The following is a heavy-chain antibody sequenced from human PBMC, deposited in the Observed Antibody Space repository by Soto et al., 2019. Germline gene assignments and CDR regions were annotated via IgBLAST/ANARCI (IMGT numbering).Heavy chain of an antibody. CDR2: IIPILGIA. J-gene: IGHJ6*03. CDR3: ARVLGNYYGSVSYDYYMEV. CDR1: GGTFSSYT. Sequence: QVQLVQSGAEVKKPGSSVKVSCKASGGTFSSYTISWVRQAPGQGLEWMGRIIPILGIANYAQKFQGRVTLTADKSTSTAYMELSSLSSEETALYYCARVLGNYYGSVSYDYYMEVWGKGNTVTVS. D-gene: IGHD3-10*01. V-gene: IGHV1-69*02.